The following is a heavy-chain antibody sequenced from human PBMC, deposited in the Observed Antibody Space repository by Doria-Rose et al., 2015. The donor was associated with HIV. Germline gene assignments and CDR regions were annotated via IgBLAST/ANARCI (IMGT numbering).Heavy chain of an antibody. J-gene: IGHJ6*01. Sequence: EAGPGLVQPPETLFLTCTVSGGSLNSGTDYWTWIRQPAGQGLEWIGHIYKTGSTDYNPSLTSRVTISLDTSNNQFSLTLTSVTAADTAVYFCARARGYTSGHNDYGLDVWGKGPRASSPQ. CDR1: GGSLNSGTDY. D-gene: IGHD6-19*01. V-gene: IGHV4-61*02. CDR2: IYKTGST. CDR3: ARARGYTSGHNDYGLDV.